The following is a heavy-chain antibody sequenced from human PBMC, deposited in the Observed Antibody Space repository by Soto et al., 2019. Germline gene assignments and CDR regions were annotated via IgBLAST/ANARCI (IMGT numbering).Heavy chain of an antibody. D-gene: IGHD3-16*01. V-gene: IGHV1-2*04. CDR1: GYTFTGYY. Sequence: ASVKVSCKASGYTFTGYYMHWVRQAPGQGLEWMGWINPNSGGTNYAQKFQGWVTMTRDTSISTAYMELSRLRSDDTAVYYCARDSRTFFYYFWGSYRPGPFAYWGQGSLVPVSS. CDR3: ARDSRTFFYYFWGSYRPGPFAY. J-gene: IGHJ4*02. CDR2: INPNSGGT.